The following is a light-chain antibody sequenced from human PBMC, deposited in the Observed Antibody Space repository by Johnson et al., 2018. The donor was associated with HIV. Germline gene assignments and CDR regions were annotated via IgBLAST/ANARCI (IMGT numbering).Light chain of an antibody. CDR2: ENN. V-gene: IGLV1-51*02. CDR1: SSNIGNNY. Sequence: QSVLTQPPSVSAAPGQKVTISCSGSSSNIGNNYVSWYQQLPGTAPKLLIYENNKRPSGIPDRFCGSKSGTSATLGITGLQTGDEADYYCGTWDSSLSAYVIGTGTKVTVL. CDR3: GTWDSSLSAYV. J-gene: IGLJ1*01.